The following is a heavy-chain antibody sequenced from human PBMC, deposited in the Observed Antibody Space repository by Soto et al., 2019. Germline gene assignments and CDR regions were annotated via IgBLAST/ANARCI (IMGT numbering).Heavy chain of an antibody. J-gene: IGHJ5*02. CDR2: LYYSGST. Sequence: QLQLQESGPGLLKPSETLSLTSTVSGGSISSSSYYWDWIRAPPGQGLEWIGSLYYSGSTSYNPSLKSRVSSSVDTPMHQFSPKLSSVTAADTAVYFCAASSPWSVLRAGWCDPWGQGTQVTVSS. CDR1: GGSISSSSYY. D-gene: IGHD3-3*01. V-gene: IGHV4-39*01. CDR3: AASSPWSVLRAGWCDP.